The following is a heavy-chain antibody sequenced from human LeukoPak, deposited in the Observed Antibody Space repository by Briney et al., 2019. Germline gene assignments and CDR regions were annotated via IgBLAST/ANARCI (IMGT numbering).Heavy chain of an antibody. CDR2: INGNGGIT. Sequence: GGSLRLSWAAAGFTFDDYVMNWGRLAPGKGREWISGINGNGGITGYADSVKARFTISRDNAKNSLYLQLNSLRAEDTALYYCATGITVAGGYWGQGTLVTVSS. CDR3: ATGITVAGGY. J-gene: IGHJ4*02. CDR1: GFTFDDYV. V-gene: IGHV3-20*04. D-gene: IGHD6-19*01.